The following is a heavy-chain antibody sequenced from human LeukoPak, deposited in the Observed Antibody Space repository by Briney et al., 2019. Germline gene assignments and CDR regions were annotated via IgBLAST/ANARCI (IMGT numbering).Heavy chain of an antibody. Sequence: SETLSLTCTVSGGSVSSSSDSWGWIRQPPGKGLEWIGTISYSGTTYYSPSLKSRVTISVDTSKNQFSLKLSSVTAADTAVYYCARHYPSLSSSSPAEYFQHWGQGTLVTVSS. CDR1: GGSVSSSSDS. V-gene: IGHV4-39*01. CDR3: ARHYPSLSSSSPAEYFQH. CDR2: ISYSGTT. J-gene: IGHJ1*01. D-gene: IGHD6-6*01.